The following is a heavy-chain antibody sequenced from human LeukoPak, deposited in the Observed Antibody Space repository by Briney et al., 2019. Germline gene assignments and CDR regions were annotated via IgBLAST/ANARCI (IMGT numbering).Heavy chain of an antibody. CDR2: ISEDGAGT. Sequence: GGSLRLSRAASGITFDNYAMNWVRQAPGKGLEWVSLISEDGAGTYYADSVKGRFTISRDNAKNSLYLQMNSLRAEDTAVYYCARARRGGYYDFWSGYYYDYWGQGTLVTVSS. D-gene: IGHD3-3*01. V-gene: IGHV3-43*02. J-gene: IGHJ4*02. CDR1: GITFDNYA. CDR3: ARARRGGYYDFWSGYYYDY.